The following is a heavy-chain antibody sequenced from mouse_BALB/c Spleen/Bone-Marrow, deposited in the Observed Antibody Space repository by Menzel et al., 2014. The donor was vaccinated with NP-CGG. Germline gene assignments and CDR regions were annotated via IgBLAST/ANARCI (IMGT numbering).Heavy chain of an antibody. D-gene: IGHD2-10*02. CDR2: IRLKSNNYAT. Sequence: DVMLVESGGGLVQPGGSMKLSCVASGFTFSNYWMNWVRQTPEKGLEWVAEIRLKSNNYATHYAESVKGRFTISRDDSKSSVYLQMTNLRAEDTCIYYCTRRGYGIDYWGQGTPLTVSS. CDR1: GFTFSNYW. J-gene: IGHJ2*01. CDR3: TRRGYGIDY. V-gene: IGHV6-6*02.